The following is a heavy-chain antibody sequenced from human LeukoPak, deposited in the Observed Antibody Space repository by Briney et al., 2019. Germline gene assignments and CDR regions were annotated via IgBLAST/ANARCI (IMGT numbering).Heavy chain of an antibody. CDR1: GYRFTNYW. CDR3: ARVYCTSATCDNRFDP. D-gene: IGHD2-2*01. V-gene: IGHV5-51*01. CDR2: IYPGDSDT. J-gene: IGHJ5*02. Sequence: GESLKISCKGSGYRFTNYWIGWVRQMPGKGLEWMGIIYPGDSDTRCSPSFQGQVTISVDKSISTAYLQWSNLKASDTAMYYCARVYCTSATCDNRFDPWGQGTLVTVSS.